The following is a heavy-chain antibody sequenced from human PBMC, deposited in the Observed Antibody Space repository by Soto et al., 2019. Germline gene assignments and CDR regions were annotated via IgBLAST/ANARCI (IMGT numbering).Heavy chain of an antibody. Sequence: QLQLQESGPGLVKPSETLSLTCTVPGGSISSSSYYWGWIRQPPGKGLEWIGSIYYSGSTYYNPSLKSRVTISVDTSKNQFSLKLSSVTAADTAVYYCARHSVDQWLVPYYFDYWGQGTLVTVSS. CDR3: ARHSVDQWLVPYYFDY. CDR2: IYYSGST. V-gene: IGHV4-39*01. J-gene: IGHJ4*02. D-gene: IGHD6-19*01. CDR1: GGSISSSSYY.